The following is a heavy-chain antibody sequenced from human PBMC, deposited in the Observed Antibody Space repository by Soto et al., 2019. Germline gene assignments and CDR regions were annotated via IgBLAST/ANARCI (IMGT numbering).Heavy chain of an antibody. V-gene: IGHV1-24*01. Sequence: ASVKVSCKVSGYTLTELSMHWVRQAPGKGLEWMGGFDPEDGETVYAQKFQGRVTMTEDTSTDTAYMELSSLRSEDTAVYYCARDISDTAMGHFDYWGQGTLVTSPQ. CDR3: ARDISDTAMGHFDY. CDR2: FDPEDGET. CDR1: GYTLTELS. D-gene: IGHD5-18*01. J-gene: IGHJ4*02.